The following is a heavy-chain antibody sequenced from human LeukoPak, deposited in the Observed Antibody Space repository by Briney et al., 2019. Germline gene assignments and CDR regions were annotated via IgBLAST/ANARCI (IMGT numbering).Heavy chain of an antibody. CDR3: ARVTARTFDY. V-gene: IGHV4-38-2*02. D-gene: IGHD2-21*02. Sequence: SETLSLTCSVSGFFISSGYYWGWIRQPPGKGLGGIGSIYHSGNTDYNPSLKTRVTISVDTSKNQFSLNLRSVTAAHTAVYYCARVTARTFDYWGQGTLVTISS. CDR1: GFFISSGYY. J-gene: IGHJ4*02. CDR2: IYHSGNT.